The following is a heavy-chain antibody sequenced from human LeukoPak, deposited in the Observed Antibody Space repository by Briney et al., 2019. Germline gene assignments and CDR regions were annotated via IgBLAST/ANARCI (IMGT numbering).Heavy chain of an antibody. CDR1: GFTFSSYW. J-gene: IGHJ6*03. D-gene: IGHD2-2*01. CDR3: AREGEYQLLPGYYYYYMDV. V-gene: IGHV3-74*01. CDR2: INSDGSST. Sequence: GGSLRLSCAASGFTFSSYWMHWVRQAPGKGLVWVSRINSDGSSTSYADSVKGRFTISRDNAKNTLYLQMNSLRAEDTAVYYCAREGEYQLLPGYYYYYMDVWGKGTTVTVSS.